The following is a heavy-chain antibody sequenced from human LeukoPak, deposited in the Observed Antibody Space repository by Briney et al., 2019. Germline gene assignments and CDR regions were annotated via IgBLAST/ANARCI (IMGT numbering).Heavy chain of an antibody. J-gene: IGHJ5*02. CDR2: INPNSGGT. CDR3: ARGRTTMVRGVSLSYNWFDP. V-gene: IGHV1-2*02. Sequence: AASVKVSCKASGYTFTSYGISWVRQAPGQGLEWMGWINPNSGGTNYAQKFQGRVTMTRDTSISTAYMELSRLRSDDTAVYYCARGRTTMVRGVSLSYNWFDPWGQGTLVTVSS. D-gene: IGHD3-10*01. CDR1: GYTFTSYG.